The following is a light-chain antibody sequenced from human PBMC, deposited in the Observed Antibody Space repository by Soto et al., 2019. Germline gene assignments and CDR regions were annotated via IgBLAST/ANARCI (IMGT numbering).Light chain of an antibody. Sequence: DIQMTQSPSSLSASVGDRVTITCRASQSISNFLNWYQQKPGKAPNLLLYGASCLQSGVPSRFSGSGSGTDFALTITSLQPQDFSTDFCEHRHDTSPFTFGPGTKVDVK. CDR3: EHRHDTSPFT. J-gene: IGKJ3*01. CDR1: QSISNF. CDR2: GAS. V-gene: IGKV1-39*01.